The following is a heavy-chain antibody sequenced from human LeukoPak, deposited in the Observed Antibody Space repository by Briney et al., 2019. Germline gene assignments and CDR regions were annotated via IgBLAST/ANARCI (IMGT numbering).Heavy chain of an antibody. J-gene: IGHJ4*02. CDR2: IRHHGNDK. D-gene: IGHD3-16*01. V-gene: IGHV3-30*02. CDR1: GSTFNDYG. Sequence: GGSLRLSCAASGSTFNDYGMHWVRQAPGKGLEWVAYIRHHGNDKYYVDSVKGRFTVSRDTSKNMMYLQMNSLRTEDTAVYYCAKDANWACDYWGQGTLVTVSS. CDR3: AKDANWACDY.